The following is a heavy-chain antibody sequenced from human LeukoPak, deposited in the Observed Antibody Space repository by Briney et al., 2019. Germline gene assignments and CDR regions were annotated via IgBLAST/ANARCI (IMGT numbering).Heavy chain of an antibody. D-gene: IGHD3-10*01. CDR2: INPNSGGT. V-gene: IGHV1-2*06. Sequence: APVKVSCKASGYTFTGYYMHWVRQAPGQGLEWMGRINPNSGGTNYAQKFQGRVTMTRDTSISTAYMELSRLRSDDTAVYYCASSRVRGVISYMDVWGKGTTVTVSS. CDR3: ASSRVRGVISYMDV. J-gene: IGHJ6*03. CDR1: GYTFTGYY.